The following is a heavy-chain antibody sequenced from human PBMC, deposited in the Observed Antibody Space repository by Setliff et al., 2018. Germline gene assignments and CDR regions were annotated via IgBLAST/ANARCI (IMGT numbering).Heavy chain of an antibody. V-gene: IGHV3-48*03. J-gene: IGHJ3*01. CDR1: GVTFSNHG. CDR2: ISPSSDRV. Sequence: GESLRLSCAASGVTFSNHGMNWVRQAPGQGLEWISYISPSSDRVYYSKSVEGRFSVSRDNAKKSLYRQMNSLRVDDTAVYYCGRAGKPYAIDVWGQGTMVTVSS. CDR3: GRAGKPYAIDV. D-gene: IGHD2-2*01.